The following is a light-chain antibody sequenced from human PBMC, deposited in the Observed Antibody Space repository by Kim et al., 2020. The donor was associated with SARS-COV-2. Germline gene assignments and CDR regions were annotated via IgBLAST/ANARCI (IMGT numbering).Light chain of an antibody. Sequence: EIVMTQSPATLSVSPGERATLSCRASQSVCSNLAWYQQKPGQAPRLLIYGASTRATGIPARFSGSGSGTEFTLTISSLQSEDFAVYYCQQYNKWPPGTFGQGTRLEIK. CDR1: QSVCSN. V-gene: IGKV3-15*01. J-gene: IGKJ5*01. CDR3: QQYNKWPPGT. CDR2: GAS.